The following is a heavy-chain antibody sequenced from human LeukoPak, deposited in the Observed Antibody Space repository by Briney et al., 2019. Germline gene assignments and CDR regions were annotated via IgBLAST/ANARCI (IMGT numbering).Heavy chain of an antibody. CDR3: ARDHTTTSSSWYTYFYYGMDV. D-gene: IGHD6-13*01. CDR2: ISYDGSNK. Sequence: GGSLRISCAASGFTFSSYGMHWVRQAPGKGLEWVAVISYDGSNKYYADSVKGRFTISRDNSKNTLYLQMNSLRTEDTAVYYCARDHTTTSSSWYTYFYYGMDVWGQGTTVTVSS. V-gene: IGHV3-30*03. CDR1: GFTFSSYG. J-gene: IGHJ6*02.